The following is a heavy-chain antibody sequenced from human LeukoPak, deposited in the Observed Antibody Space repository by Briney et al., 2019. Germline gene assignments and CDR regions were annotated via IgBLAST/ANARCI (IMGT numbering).Heavy chain of an antibody. CDR3: ARSSIDGYNLIDAFDM. D-gene: IGHD5-24*01. J-gene: IGHJ3*02. CDR2: ISGSGGST. V-gene: IGHV3-23*01. CDR1: GFTFSSYA. Sequence: AGGSLRLSCAASGFTFSSYAMSWVRQAPGKGLEWVSAISGSGGSTYYADSVKGRFTISRDNAKNSLYLQMNSLRAEDTAVYYCARSSIDGYNLIDAFDMWGQGTMVTVSS.